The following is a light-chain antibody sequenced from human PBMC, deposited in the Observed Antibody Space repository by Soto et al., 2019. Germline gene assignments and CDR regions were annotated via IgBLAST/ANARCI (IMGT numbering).Light chain of an antibody. CDR2: TNN. J-gene: IGLJ2*01. Sequence: SVLPQPPSAAGTPGQRVTISFSGSISNIGRYTVNWYQQLPGTAPTLLISTNNQRPAGVPDRFSGSKSGTSASLAISGLQSKDEADYYCAAWDDSLNGPVFGGGTQLTVL. CDR3: AAWDDSLNGPV. CDR1: ISNIGRYT. V-gene: IGLV1-44*01.